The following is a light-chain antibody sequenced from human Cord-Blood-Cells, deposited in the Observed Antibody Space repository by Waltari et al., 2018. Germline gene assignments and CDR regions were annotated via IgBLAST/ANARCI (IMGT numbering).Light chain of an antibody. CDR2: AAS. J-gene: IGKJ5*01. V-gene: IGKV1-39*01. Sequence: DIQLTQSPSSLSASVGARVTITCRASQSISSYFNWYQQKPGKAPKLPIYAASSLQSGVPSRFSGSGSGTDFTLTISSLQPEDFATYYCQQSYSTPPITFGQGTRLEIK. CDR3: QQSYSTPPIT. CDR1: QSISSY.